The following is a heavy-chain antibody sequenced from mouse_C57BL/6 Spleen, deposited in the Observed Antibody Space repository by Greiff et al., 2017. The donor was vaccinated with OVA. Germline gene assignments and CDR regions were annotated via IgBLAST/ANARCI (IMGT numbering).Heavy chain of an antibody. V-gene: IGHV14-4*01. Sequence: EVQLQQSGAELVRPGASVKLSCTASGFNIKDDYMHWVKQRPEQGLEWIGWIDPENGDPEYASKFQGKATITADTSSNTAYLQLSSLTSEDTAVYYCTTNPLGAWFAYWGQGTLVTVSA. CDR1: GFNIKDDY. CDR3: TTNPLGAWFAY. CDR2: IDPENGDP. D-gene: IGHD6-1*01. J-gene: IGHJ3*01.